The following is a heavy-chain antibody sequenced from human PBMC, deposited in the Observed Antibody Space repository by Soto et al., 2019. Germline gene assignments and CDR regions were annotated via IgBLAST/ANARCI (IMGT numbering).Heavy chain of an antibody. D-gene: IGHD3-9*01. CDR3: AKGEEYYDILTGYYDY. J-gene: IGHJ4*02. CDR1: GFTFSSYG. V-gene: IGHV3-30*18. CDR2: ISYDGSNK. Sequence: GGSLRLSCAASGFTFSSYGMHWVRQAPGKGLEWVAVISYDGSNKYYADSVKGRFTISRDNSKNTLYLQMNSLRAEDTAVYYCAKGEEYYDILTGYYDYWGQGTLVTVSS.